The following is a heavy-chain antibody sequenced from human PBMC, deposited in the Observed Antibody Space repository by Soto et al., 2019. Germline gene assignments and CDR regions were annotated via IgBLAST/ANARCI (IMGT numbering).Heavy chain of an antibody. CDR2: ISAYNGDT. J-gene: IGHJ6*02. D-gene: IGHD5-18*01. V-gene: IGHV1-18*01. CDR3: AREARGNSRVYYYYGMDV. Sequence: GGSVEGSFKGSCFTFSTYGFRLVGPGPGKRVEWMGWISAYNGDTNYAQNLQGRVTMTTDTSTTTAYMELRSLRSDDTAVYYCAREARGNSRVYYYYGMDVWGQGTTVTVSS. CDR1: CFTFSTYG.